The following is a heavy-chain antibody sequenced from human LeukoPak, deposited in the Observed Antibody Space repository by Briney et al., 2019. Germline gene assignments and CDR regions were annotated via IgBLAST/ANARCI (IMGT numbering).Heavy chain of an antibody. CDR1: GFTFSSYS. Sequence: GGSLRLSCAASGFTFSSYSMNWVRQAPGKGLEWVSYISSSSSTIYYADSVKGRFTISRDKAKNSLYLQMNSLRAEDTAVYYCARWAAAGSFDYWGQGTLVTVSS. CDR3: ARWAAAGSFDY. V-gene: IGHV3-48*01. D-gene: IGHD6-13*01. CDR2: ISSSSSTI. J-gene: IGHJ4*02.